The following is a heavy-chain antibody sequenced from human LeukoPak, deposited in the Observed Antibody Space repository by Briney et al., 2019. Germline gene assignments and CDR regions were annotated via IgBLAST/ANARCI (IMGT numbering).Heavy chain of an antibody. D-gene: IGHD4-17*01. J-gene: IGHJ4*02. CDR2: ISSSGSTM. CDR1: GFTFSSYE. CDR3: ARANGEYDY. V-gene: IGHV3-48*03. Sequence: PGGSLRLSCAASGFTFSSYEMNWVRQAPGKGLEWVSYISSSGSTMYYADSVKGRFTISRDNAKNSLYLQMNSLRAEDTAVYYCARANGEYDYWGQGTLVTVSS.